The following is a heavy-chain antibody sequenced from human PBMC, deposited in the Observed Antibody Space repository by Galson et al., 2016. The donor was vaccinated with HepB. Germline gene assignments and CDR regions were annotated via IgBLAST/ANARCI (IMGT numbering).Heavy chain of an antibody. D-gene: IGHD3-10*01. CDR2: INAGNGNA. CDR3: SRWDLVLAFDI. CDR1: GYTVTSQA. Sequence: SVKVSCKASGYTVTSQAMHWVRQAPGQRLEWMGWINAGNGNAKYSQKFQGRVTFTRDTSANTAYMELSSLRSEDTALYYCSRWDLVLAFDIWGQGTMVTVSS. V-gene: IGHV1-3*01. J-gene: IGHJ3*02.